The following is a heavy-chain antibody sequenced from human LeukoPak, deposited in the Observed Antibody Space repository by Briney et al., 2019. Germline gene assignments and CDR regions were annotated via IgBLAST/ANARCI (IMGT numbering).Heavy chain of an antibody. CDR1: GFTFSSYS. CDR2: ISSSSSYI. J-gene: IGHJ1*01. V-gene: IGHV3-21*01. CDR3: ASEDSSGYSGTRFQH. D-gene: IGHD3-22*01. Sequence: PGGSLRFSCAASGFTFSSYSMNWVRQAPGKGLEWVSSISSSSSYIYYADSVKGRFTISRDNAKNSLYLQMNSLRAEDTAVYYCASEDSSGYSGTRFQHWGQGTLVTVSS.